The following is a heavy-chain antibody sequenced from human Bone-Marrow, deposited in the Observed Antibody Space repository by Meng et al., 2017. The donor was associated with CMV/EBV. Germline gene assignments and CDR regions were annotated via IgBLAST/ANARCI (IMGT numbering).Heavy chain of an antibody. D-gene: IGHD3-10*01. CDR2: IYAGDSNT. CDR3: VKTTGDGSEI. Sequence: GESLKISCKGSGYSFTNYWIAWVRQMPGKGLEWMGIIYAGDSNTRYSPSFQGQVTISADKSISTAYLQWSSLKASDTAMYYCVKTTGDGSEIWGQGTLVTVSS. CDR1: GYSFTNYW. J-gene: IGHJ4*02. V-gene: IGHV5-51*01.